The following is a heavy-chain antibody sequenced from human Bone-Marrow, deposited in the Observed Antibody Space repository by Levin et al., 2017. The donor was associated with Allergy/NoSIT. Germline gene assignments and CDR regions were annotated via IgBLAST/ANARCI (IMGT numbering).Heavy chain of an antibody. CDR2: IYWDDDK. CDR3: AHSTSITMVRGVIMGNWCDP. J-gene: IGHJ5*02. V-gene: IGHV2-5*02. Sequence: SGPTLVKPTQTLTLTCTFSGFSLSTSGVGVGWIRPPPGKALEWLALIYWDDDKLYSPSLKSRLTITKDTSKNQVVLTMTNMDTVDTATYYCAHSTSITMVRGVIMGNWCDPWGQGTLVTVSS. CDR1: GFSLSTSGVG. D-gene: IGHD3-10*01.